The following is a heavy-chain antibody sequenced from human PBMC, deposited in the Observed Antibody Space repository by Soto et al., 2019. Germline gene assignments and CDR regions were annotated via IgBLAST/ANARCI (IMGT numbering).Heavy chain of an antibody. V-gene: IGHV3-23*01. CDR1: GFTFPQYT. D-gene: IGHD1-26*01. Sequence: EVQLLESGGDLVRPGASLRLSCAASGFTFPQYTISWVRQAPGKGLEWVSSIYGSAARTFYADSVKGRFTISRDNSGNTGYLQMNNLIVEDTAVYYCANDRHPDDLWDIDWWGRGTMVTVTS. CDR2: IYGSAART. J-gene: IGHJ4*02. CDR3: ANDRHPDDLWDIDW.